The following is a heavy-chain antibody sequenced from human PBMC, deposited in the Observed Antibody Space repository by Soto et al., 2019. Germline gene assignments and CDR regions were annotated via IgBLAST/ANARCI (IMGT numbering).Heavy chain of an antibody. CDR1: GGSISSSSFY. D-gene: IGHD3-22*01. CDR2: IYYSGST. V-gene: IGHV4-39*01. J-gene: IGHJ5*02. Sequence: SETLSLTCTVSGGSISSSSFYWGWIRPPPGKGLEWIGSIYYSGSTYYNPSLKSRVTISVDTSKNQFSLKLSSVTAADTAVYYCARLTYYYDSSGYYGGWFDPWGQGTLVTVSS. CDR3: ARLTYYYDSSGYYGGWFDP.